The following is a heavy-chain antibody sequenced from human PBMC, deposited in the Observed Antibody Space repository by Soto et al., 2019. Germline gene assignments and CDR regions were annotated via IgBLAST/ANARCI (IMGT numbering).Heavy chain of an antibody. D-gene: IGHD6-19*01. V-gene: IGHV3-30*18. CDR3: AKILRAVAGPGLVGAFDI. Sequence: QVQLVESGGGVVQPGRSLRLSCAASGFTFSSYGMHWVRQAPGKGLEWVAVISYDGSNKYYADSVKGRFTISRDNSKNTLYLQMNSLRAEDTAVYYCAKILRAVAGPGLVGAFDIWGQGTMVTVSS. CDR1: GFTFSSYG. CDR2: ISYDGSNK. J-gene: IGHJ3*02.